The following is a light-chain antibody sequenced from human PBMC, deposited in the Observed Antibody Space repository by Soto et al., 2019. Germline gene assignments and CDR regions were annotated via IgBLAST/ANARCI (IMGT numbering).Light chain of an antibody. CDR1: QSVGRTY. CDR2: DAY. CDR3: KEYGTSRT. J-gene: IGKJ1*01. V-gene: IGKV3-20*01. Sequence: EVVVTQSPGTLSLSPGERATLSCRASQSVGRTYSAWYQQKPGQAPRLLIYDAYSRATGIPDRFSGSGSGTDFALTISGLDPEDVAVYYCKEYGTSRTFGQGTKVEIK.